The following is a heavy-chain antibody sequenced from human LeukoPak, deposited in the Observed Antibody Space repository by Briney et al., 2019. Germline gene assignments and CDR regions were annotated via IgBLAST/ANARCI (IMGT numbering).Heavy chain of an antibody. CDR3: AKADGSGSYKTLIDY. D-gene: IGHD3-10*01. J-gene: IGHJ4*02. CDR2: ISGSGGST. CDR1: GFTFISFA. Sequence: GGSLRLSCAASGFTFISFAMSWVRQAPGKGLEWVSAISGSGGSTYYADSVKGRFTISRDSSKNTLYLQMNSLRAEDTAVYYCAKADGSGSYKTLIDYWGQGTLVTVSS. V-gene: IGHV3-23*01.